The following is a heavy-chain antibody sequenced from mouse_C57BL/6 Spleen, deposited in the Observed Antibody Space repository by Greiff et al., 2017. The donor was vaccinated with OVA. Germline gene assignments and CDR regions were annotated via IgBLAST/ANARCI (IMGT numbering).Heavy chain of an antibody. Sequence: EVQRVESGGGLVQPGGSLKLSCAASGFTFSDYYMYWVRQTPEKRLEWVAYISNGGGSTYYPDTVKGRFTISRDNAQNTLYLQMSRLKSEDTAMYYCARLSTVVAHWYFDVWGTGTTVTVSS. V-gene: IGHV5-12*01. CDR1: GFTFSDYY. CDR3: ARLSTVVAHWYFDV. D-gene: IGHD1-1*01. J-gene: IGHJ1*03. CDR2: ISNGGGST.